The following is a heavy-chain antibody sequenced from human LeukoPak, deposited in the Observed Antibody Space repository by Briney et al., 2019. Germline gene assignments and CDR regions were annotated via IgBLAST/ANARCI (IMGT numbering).Heavy chain of an antibody. CDR2: ISGSGGST. J-gene: IGHJ4*02. CDR3: AKGDIVVVPAAKDEFGFDY. CDR1: GFTFSSYA. D-gene: IGHD2-2*01. V-gene: IGHV3-23*01. Sequence: PGGSLRLSXAASGFTFSSYAMSWVRQAPGKGMEWVSAISGSGGSTYYADSVKGRFTISRDNSKNTLYLQMNSLRAEDTAVYYCAKGDIVVVPAAKDEFGFDYWGQGTLVTVSS.